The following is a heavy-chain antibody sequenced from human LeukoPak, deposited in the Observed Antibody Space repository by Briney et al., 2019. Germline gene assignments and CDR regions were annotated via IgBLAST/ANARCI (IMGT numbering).Heavy chain of an antibody. D-gene: IGHD5-12*01. V-gene: IGHV1-18*01. CDR2: ISAQNGNT. J-gene: IGHJ4*02. CDR3: ARESNGGYGFDY. CDR1: GYMFTSHG. Sequence: ASVKVSCKSSGYMFTSHGIHWLRQAPGQVLEWMGWISAQNGNTNYMQQFLGRVTMTRDTSASTAYMELRSLKSDDTAVYYCARESNGGYGFDYWGQGTPVTVAS.